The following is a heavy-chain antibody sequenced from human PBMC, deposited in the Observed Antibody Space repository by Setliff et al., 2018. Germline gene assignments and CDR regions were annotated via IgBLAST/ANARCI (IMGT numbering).Heavy chain of an antibody. CDR3: ARDRDSSGYPYYFDY. Sequence: GASVKVSCKASGYTFTGYYMHWVRQAPGQGLEWMGWINPNSGGTNYAQKFQGWVTMTRDTSISTAYMELSRLRSDDTAVYYCARDRDSSGYPYYFDYWGQGTLVTVSS. D-gene: IGHD3-22*01. V-gene: IGHV1-2*04. J-gene: IGHJ4*02. CDR2: INPNSGGT. CDR1: GYTFTGYY.